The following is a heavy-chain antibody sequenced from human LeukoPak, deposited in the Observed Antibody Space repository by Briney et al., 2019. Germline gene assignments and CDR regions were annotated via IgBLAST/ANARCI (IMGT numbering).Heavy chain of an antibody. Sequence: GGSLRLSCAASGFTFSSYAMHWVRQAPGKGLEWVAVISYDGSNKYYADSVKGRFTISRDNSKNTLYLQMNSLRAEDTAVYYCARVRVIKNYYYGMDVWGQGTTVTVSS. CDR1: GFTFSSYA. D-gene: IGHD3-22*01. CDR3: ARVRVIKNYYYGMDV. CDR2: ISYDGSNK. V-gene: IGHV3-30-3*01. J-gene: IGHJ6*02.